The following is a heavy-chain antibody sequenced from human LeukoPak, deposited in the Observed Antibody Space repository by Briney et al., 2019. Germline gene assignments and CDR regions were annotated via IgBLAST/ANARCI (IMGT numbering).Heavy chain of an antibody. Sequence: GGSLRLSCEASGFTFSTYGIHWVRQAPGKGLGWVAVISDDGSNKYYADSVKGRFTISRDNSKNTLYLQMNSLRVEDTAVYYCAKAIGGTFYRNSYYYYGLDVWGKGTTVTVSS. J-gene: IGHJ6*04. D-gene: IGHD1-26*01. CDR2: ISDDGSNK. CDR1: GFTFSTYG. CDR3: AKAIGGTFYRNSYYYYGLDV. V-gene: IGHV3-30*18.